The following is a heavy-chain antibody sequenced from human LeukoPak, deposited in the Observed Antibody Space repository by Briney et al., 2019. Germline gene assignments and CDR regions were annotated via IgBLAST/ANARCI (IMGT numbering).Heavy chain of an antibody. CDR2: IYYSGST. V-gene: IGHV4-59*01. J-gene: IGHJ6*03. CDR1: GGSISSYY. Sequence: SETLSLTCTVSGGSISSYYWSWIRQPPGKGLEWIGYIYYSGSTNYNPSLKSRVIISVDTSKNQFSLRLPSVTAADTAVYYCARGGSYYDFWSGYYDYYYYMDVWGKGTTVTVSS. CDR3: ARGGSYYDFWSGYYDYYYYMDV. D-gene: IGHD3-3*01.